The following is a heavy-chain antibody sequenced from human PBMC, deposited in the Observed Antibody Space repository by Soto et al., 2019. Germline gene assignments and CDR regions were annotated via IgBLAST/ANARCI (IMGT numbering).Heavy chain of an antibody. Sequence: QITLKESGPTLVKSTQTLTLTCTFSGFSLSTNAVGVGWIRQPPGKALEWLALIYWDDDKRYSPSLKSRLTITEDTSKKQVVLTMTNMDPLDTATYYCTHGYSYAHDFVSWGQGTLVTVSS. CDR1: GFSLSTNAVG. D-gene: IGHD5-18*01. CDR3: THGYSYAHDFVS. V-gene: IGHV2-5*02. J-gene: IGHJ4*02. CDR2: IYWDDDK.